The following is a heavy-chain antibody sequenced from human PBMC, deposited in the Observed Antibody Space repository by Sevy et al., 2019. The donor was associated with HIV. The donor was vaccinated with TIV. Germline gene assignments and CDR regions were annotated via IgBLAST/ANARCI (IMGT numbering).Heavy chain of an antibody. J-gene: IGHJ4*02. CDR2: IYYNGHI. D-gene: IGHD1-26*01. CDR1: GGSITSLY. CDR3: AGENAWGRGYS. Sequence: SETLSLTCTVSGGSITSLYWNWIRQPPGKGLEWIANIYYNGHINYNPSLKSRVTLSLETSKNQFSMRLSSVTAADTAMYYCAGENAWGRGYSWGQGTLVTVSS. V-gene: IGHV4-59*08.